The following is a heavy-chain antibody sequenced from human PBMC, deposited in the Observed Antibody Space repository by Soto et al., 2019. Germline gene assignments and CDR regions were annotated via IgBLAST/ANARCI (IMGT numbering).Heavy chain of an antibody. Sequence: QVLLQESGPGLVKPSETLSLTCTVSGGSISSLYWAWIRQPAGKGLEWIGRIFPSGDSNYNPSLKSRVSMSLDTSKNQFSLTVTSVTAADTAVYYCARASRCKSEYECFAWLDFWGQGILVTVSS. V-gene: IGHV4-4*07. CDR1: GGSISSLY. J-gene: IGHJ4*02. CDR2: IFPSGDS. D-gene: IGHD6-6*01. CDR3: ARASRCKSEYECFAWLDF.